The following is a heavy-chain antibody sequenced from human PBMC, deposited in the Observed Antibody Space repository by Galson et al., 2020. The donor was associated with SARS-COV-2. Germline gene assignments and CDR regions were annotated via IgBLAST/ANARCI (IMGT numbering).Heavy chain of an antibody. V-gene: IGHV4-34*12. CDR2: IINSDVT. Sequence: ETSETLSLTCAVYGGSFSGYHWSWIRQPPGKGLEWIGEIINSDVTNYNPFLKSRVTISVDTSKNQFSLKLTSVTAADTAVYYCARAPIVPSVTANYYYGLDVWGQGTTVTVSS. J-gene: IGHJ6*02. CDR3: ARAPIVPSVTANYYYGLDV. D-gene: IGHD1-26*01. CDR1: GGSFSGYH.